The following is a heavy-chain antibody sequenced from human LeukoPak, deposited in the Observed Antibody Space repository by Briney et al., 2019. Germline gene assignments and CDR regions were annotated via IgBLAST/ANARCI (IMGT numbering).Heavy chain of an antibody. V-gene: IGHV3-23*01. Sequence: GGSLRLSCTASGFTFSTCAMTWVRQAPGRGLEWVSSIRGGGTSTFYADSVKGRFTISGDNSKNTLFLQMTSLRAEDTAVYYCARDPNGDYVGAFDMWGPGTMVTVSS. J-gene: IGHJ3*02. D-gene: IGHD4-17*01. CDR2: IRGGGTST. CDR1: GFTFSTCA. CDR3: ARDPNGDYVGAFDM.